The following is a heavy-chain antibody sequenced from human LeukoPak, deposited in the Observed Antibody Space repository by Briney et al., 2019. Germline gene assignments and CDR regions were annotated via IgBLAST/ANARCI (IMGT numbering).Heavy chain of an antibody. CDR1: GYTFTSYG. CDR2: ISAYNGNT. Sequence: ASVNVSCKASGYTFTSYGISWVRQAPGQGLEWMGWISAYNGNTNYAQKLQGRVTMTTDTSTSTAYMELRSLRSDDTAVYYCARDTANYYYYYYMDVWGKGTTVTVSS. CDR3: ARDTANYYYYYYMDV. V-gene: IGHV1-18*01. D-gene: IGHD5-18*01. J-gene: IGHJ6*03.